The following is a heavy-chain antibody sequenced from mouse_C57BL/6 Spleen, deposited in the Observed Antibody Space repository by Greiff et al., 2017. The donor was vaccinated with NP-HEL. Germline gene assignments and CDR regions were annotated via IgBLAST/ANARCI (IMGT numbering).Heavy chain of an antibody. CDR2: IWSGGST. Sequence: VKLQESGPGLVQPSPSLSISCTASGFSFTSYGVHWVRQTPGKGLEWLGVIWSGGSTDYNAAFISILTISKSNTTSQIFFRMNILQADDTAIYYCARSYYYGVDYWGQGTTLTVSS. CDR1: GFSFTSYG. J-gene: IGHJ2*01. D-gene: IGHD1-1*01. CDR3: ARSYYYGVDY. V-gene: IGHV2-2*01.